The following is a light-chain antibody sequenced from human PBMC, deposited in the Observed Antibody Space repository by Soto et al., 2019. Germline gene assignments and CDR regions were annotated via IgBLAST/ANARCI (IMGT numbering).Light chain of an antibody. V-gene: IGKV3-20*01. J-gene: IGKJ1*01. CDR2: GAS. CDR3: QQYGSSPPWT. CDR1: QSINSNY. Sequence: ETVLTQSPGTLSLSPGERATLSCRASQSINSNYLAWYQQKPGQAPRLLIYGASSRATGIPDRFSGSGSGTDFTLIISRLEPEDFAVYYCQQYGSSPPWTFGQGTKVEIK.